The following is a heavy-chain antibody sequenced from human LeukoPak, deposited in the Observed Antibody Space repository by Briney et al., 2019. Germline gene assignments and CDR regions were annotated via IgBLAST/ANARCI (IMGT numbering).Heavy chain of an antibody. Sequence: ASVKVSCKASGATFGSHSISWVRQAPGQGREWMGWISAYNGNTNYAQKLQGRVTMTTDTSTSTAYMELRSLRSDDTAVYYCARRYYYGSGSYGVGYYYYMDVWGKGTTVTISS. CDR3: ARRYYYGSGSYGVGYYYYMDV. D-gene: IGHD3-10*01. CDR2: ISAYNGNT. J-gene: IGHJ6*03. CDR1: GATFGSHS. V-gene: IGHV1-18*01.